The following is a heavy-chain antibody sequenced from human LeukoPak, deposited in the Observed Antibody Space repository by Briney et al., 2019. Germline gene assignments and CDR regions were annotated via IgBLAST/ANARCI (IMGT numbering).Heavy chain of an antibody. V-gene: IGHV3-48*02. Sequence: GGSLRLSCAASGFTFSSYSMNWVRQAPGKGLEWVSYISSSSSTIYYADSVKGRFTISRDDAKNSLHLQMNSLRDEDTAVYYCARDYYDSSGYYGVYYYYGMDVWGQGTTATVSS. J-gene: IGHJ6*02. CDR1: GFTFSSYS. D-gene: IGHD3-22*01. CDR2: ISSSSSTI. CDR3: ARDYYDSSGYYGVYYYYGMDV.